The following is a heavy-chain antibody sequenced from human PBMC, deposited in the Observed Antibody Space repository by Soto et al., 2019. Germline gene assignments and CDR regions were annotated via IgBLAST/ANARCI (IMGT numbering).Heavy chain of an antibody. CDR3: ARVATISPFDS. D-gene: IGHD5-12*01. CDR1: GFAFSSYW. V-gene: IGHV3-7*03. CDR2: IHQGGAET. J-gene: IGHJ5*01. Sequence: EVQLVASGGGLVQPGGSLRLSCAASGFAFSSYWMSWVRQAPGKGLEWVANIHQGGAETHYVDSVKDRFTISRDNASASLSVHMNSRRADGTAVYYCARVATISPFDSWGRRNLVTVAS.